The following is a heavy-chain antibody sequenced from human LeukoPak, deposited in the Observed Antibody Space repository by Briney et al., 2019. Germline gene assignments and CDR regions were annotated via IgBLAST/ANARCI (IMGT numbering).Heavy chain of an antibody. CDR1: GGSISSYY. CDR2: IYYSGST. D-gene: IGHD3-22*01. J-gene: IGHJ5*02. V-gene: IGHV4-59*01. Sequence: PSETLSLTCTVSGGSISSYYWNWIRQPPGRGLDWIGYIYYSGSTNYNPSLMSRVTISVDTSKNQFSLKLGSVTAADTAVYYCARGESSGSNWFDPWGQGTLVTVSS. CDR3: ARGESSGSNWFDP.